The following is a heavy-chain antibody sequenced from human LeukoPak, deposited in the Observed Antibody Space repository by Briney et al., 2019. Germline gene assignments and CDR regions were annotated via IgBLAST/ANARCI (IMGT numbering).Heavy chain of an antibody. CDR1: GFTFSSYA. V-gene: IGHV3-23*01. CDR2: ISGSGRST. CDR3: ASVAGSLGGV. D-gene: IGHD6-19*01. Sequence: GGSLRLSCAASGFTFSSYAMSWVRQAPGKGQKRVSAISGSGRSTNYADSVKGRFTISRDNPKNTLYLQMNSLRAEDTAVYYCASVAGSLGGVWGQGTLVTVSS. J-gene: IGHJ4*02.